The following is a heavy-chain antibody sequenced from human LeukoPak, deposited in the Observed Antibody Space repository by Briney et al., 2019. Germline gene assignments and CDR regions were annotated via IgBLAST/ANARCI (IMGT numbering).Heavy chain of an antibody. Sequence: GGSLRLSCAASGFTFSSYGMHWVRQAPGKGLEWVAVIWYDGSNKYYADSVKGRFTISRDNSKNTLYLQMNSLRAEDTAVYYCAKVGATSYYYYYMDVWGKGTTVTASS. CDR1: GFTFSSYG. J-gene: IGHJ6*03. D-gene: IGHD1-26*01. V-gene: IGHV3-33*06. CDR2: IWYDGSNK. CDR3: AKVGATSYYYYYMDV.